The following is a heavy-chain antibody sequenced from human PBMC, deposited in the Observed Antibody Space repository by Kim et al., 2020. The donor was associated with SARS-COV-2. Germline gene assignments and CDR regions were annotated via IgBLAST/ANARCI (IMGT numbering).Heavy chain of an antibody. J-gene: IGHJ4*02. CDR3: AKATTMVRGVIIYC. CDR2: ISGSGGST. CDR1: GFPFSGYA. Sequence: GGSLRLSCAASGFPFSGYAMSWVRQAPGKGLEWVSAISGSGGSTYYADSVKGRFTISRDNSKNTLYLQMSSLRAEDTAVYYCAKATTMVRGVIIYCWGQGTLVTVSS. V-gene: IGHV3-23*01. D-gene: IGHD3-10*01.